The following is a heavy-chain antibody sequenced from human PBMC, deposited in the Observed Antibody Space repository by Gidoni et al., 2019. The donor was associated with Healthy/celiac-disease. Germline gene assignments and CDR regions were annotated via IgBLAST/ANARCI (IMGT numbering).Heavy chain of an antibody. CDR3: TTEVVAATGIDY. CDR1: GFPFRNAW. V-gene: IGHV3-15*01. J-gene: IGHJ4*02. Sequence: EVQLVASGGGLVKPGGSLRLSCAASGFPFRNAWMSLVRQAPGKGLEWVGRIKSKTDGGTTDYAAPVKGRFTISRDDSKNTLYLQMNSLKTEDTAVYYCTTEVVAATGIDYWGQGTLVTVSS. D-gene: IGHD2-15*01. CDR2: IKSKTDGGTT.